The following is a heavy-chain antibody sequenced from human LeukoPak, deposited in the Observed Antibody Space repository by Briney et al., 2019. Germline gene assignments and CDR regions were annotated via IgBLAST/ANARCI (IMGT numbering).Heavy chain of an antibody. D-gene: IGHD2-2*03. CDR3: ARGWMEIRAFDI. Sequence: PSETLSLTCAVYGGSFSGYYWSWIRQPPGKGLEWIGEINHSGSTNYNPSLKSRVTISVDTSKNQFSLKLSSVTAADTAVYYCARGWMEIRAFDICGQGTMVTVSS. CDR1: GGSFSGYY. V-gene: IGHV4-34*01. CDR2: INHSGST. J-gene: IGHJ3*02.